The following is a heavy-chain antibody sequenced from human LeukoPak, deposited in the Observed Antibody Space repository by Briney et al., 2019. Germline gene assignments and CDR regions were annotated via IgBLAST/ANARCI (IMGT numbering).Heavy chain of an antibody. CDR2: INSGGLTM. J-gene: IGHJ4*02. CDR3: ARRTTGDDY. V-gene: IGHV3-48*03. D-gene: IGHD4-17*01. CDR1: GFTVSNFE. Sequence: GSLRLSCAASGFTVSNFEINWVRQAPGRELEWVSYINSGGLTMYYTDSLKGRFTISRDNAKNSLYLQMNSLRAEDTAVYYCARRTTGDDYWGRGTLVTVSS.